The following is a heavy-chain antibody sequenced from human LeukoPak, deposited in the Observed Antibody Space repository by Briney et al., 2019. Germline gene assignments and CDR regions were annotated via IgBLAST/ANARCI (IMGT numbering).Heavy chain of an antibody. J-gene: IGHJ5*02. V-gene: IGHV3-21*01. CDR3: ARVLHFDWLLYH. Sequence: GGSLRLSCAASGFTFSSYSMNWVRQAPGKGLEWVSSISSSSYIYYADSVKGRFTISRDNAKNSLYLQMNSLRAEDTAVYYCARVLHFDWLLYHWGQGTLVTVSS. D-gene: IGHD3-9*01. CDR2: ISSSSYI. CDR1: GFTFSSYS.